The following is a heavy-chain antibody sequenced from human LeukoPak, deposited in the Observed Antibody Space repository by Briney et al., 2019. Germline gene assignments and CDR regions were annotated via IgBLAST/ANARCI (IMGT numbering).Heavy chain of an antibody. Sequence: GGSLRLSCAASGITFSNNAMHWVRQTPGKGLEWVAVISYDRSTKYYADSVKGRFTVSRDNSKNTLYLQMDSLRAEDTALYYCARDSGQYSYGLGDSWGQGTLVTVSS. CDR1: GITFSNNA. V-gene: IGHV3-30-3*01. D-gene: IGHD5-18*01. CDR2: ISYDRSTK. J-gene: IGHJ4*02. CDR3: ARDSGQYSYGLGDS.